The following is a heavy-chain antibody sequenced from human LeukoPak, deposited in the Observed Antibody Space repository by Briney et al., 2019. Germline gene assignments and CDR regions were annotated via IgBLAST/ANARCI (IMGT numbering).Heavy chain of an antibody. J-gene: IGHJ4*02. Sequence: SETLSLTCTVSGDSIRSSSYYWGWIRQPPGKGLEWIGSIYYSGSTYYNPSLKSRVTISVDASENHFSLQLTSVTAADTAVYYCARPNSGWYFDYWGQGLLVTVSS. V-gene: IGHV4-39*02. CDR2: IYYSGST. CDR3: ARPNSGWYFDY. D-gene: IGHD6-19*01. CDR1: GDSIRSSSYY.